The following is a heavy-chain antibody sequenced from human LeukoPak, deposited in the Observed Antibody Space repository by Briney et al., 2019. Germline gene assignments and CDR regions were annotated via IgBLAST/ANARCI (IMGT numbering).Heavy chain of an antibody. Sequence: PGGSLRLSCAASGFTFSSYEMNWVRQAPGKGLEWVSYISSGGSTRYYADSVKGRFTISRDNAKNSLYLQMNSLRAEDTAVYYCARDKIVGATHFDYWGQGTLVTVSS. CDR1: GFTFSSYE. D-gene: IGHD1-26*01. J-gene: IGHJ4*02. CDR2: ISSGGSTR. CDR3: ARDKIVGATHFDY. V-gene: IGHV3-48*03.